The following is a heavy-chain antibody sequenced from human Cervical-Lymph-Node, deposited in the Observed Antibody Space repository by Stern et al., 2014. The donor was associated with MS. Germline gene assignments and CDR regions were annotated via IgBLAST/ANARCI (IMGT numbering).Heavy chain of an antibody. V-gene: IGHV4-31*03. CDR2: IYNSGST. CDR3: ASGGPNYDSSGYYYFDF. D-gene: IGHD3-22*01. Sequence: QVQLQESGPGLVKPSQTLSLTCTVSGVSISSGGYYWSWIRQHPGKGLGWIGYIYNSGSTYYHPSLKSRVTISIDTTKNQFSLKLSSVTAADTAVYHCASGGPNYDSSGYYYFDFWGQGTLVTVSS. J-gene: IGHJ4*02. CDR1: GVSISSGGYY.